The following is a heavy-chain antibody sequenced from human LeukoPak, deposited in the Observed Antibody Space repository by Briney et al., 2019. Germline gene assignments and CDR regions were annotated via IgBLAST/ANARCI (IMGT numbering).Heavy chain of an antibody. D-gene: IGHD2-21*01. J-gene: IGHJ4*02. V-gene: IGHV4-61*01. Sequence: SETLSLTCTVSGDSISTYYYYWSWVRQPPGKGLEWIGYIYYSGSTNYNPSLKSRVTISVDTSKNQFSLKLSSVTAADTAVYYCARDVGDSRYWGQGTLVTVSS. CDR1: GDSISTYYYY. CDR3: ARDVGDSRY. CDR2: IYYSGST.